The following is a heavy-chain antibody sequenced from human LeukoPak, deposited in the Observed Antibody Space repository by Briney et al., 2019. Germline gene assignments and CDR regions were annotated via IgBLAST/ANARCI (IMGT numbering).Heavy chain of an antibody. J-gene: IGHJ4*02. V-gene: IGHV4-59*01. Sequence: SETLSLTCTVSGGSISGYYWSWIRQPPGKGLEWIGYVYYSGSTNYNPSLKSRVTISVDTSKNQFSLKLSSVTAADTAVYYCAAALYSSEIDYWGQGTLVTVSS. CDR2: VYYSGST. CDR1: GGSISGYY. D-gene: IGHD6-25*01. CDR3: AAALYSSEIDY.